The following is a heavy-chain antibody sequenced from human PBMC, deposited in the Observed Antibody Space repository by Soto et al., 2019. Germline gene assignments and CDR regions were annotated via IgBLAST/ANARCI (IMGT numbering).Heavy chain of an antibody. Sequence: QVQLVQSGAEVKKPGASVKVSCKASGYTFTSYGISWVRQAPGQGLEWMGWISAYNGNTNDAQQLQGRVTMTTGTSTSTAYMELRSLRSDDTAVYYCARVAYRRWLQSRGFDIWGQGTMVTVSS. V-gene: IGHV1-18*01. D-gene: IGHD2-21*01. J-gene: IGHJ3*02. CDR2: ISAYNGNT. CDR3: ARVAYRRWLQSRGFDI. CDR1: GYTFTSYG.